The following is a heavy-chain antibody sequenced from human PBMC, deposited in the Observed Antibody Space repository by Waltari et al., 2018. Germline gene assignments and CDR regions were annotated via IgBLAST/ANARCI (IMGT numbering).Heavy chain of an antibody. CDR3: ARNSRDGYRLPGIIAY. D-gene: IGHD2-21*01. Sequence: QVQLQQWGARLLTPSETLSPTCAVPGGSFSGHYSAWIRQAPGKGLEWFGEINHRGNINHNPSLKSRVTISVDTSKSQFSLSLNSVTAADTAVYYCARNSRDGYRLPGIIAYWGQGSLVTVSS. V-gene: IGHV4-34*02. CDR1: GGSFSGHY. CDR2: INHRGNI. J-gene: IGHJ4*02.